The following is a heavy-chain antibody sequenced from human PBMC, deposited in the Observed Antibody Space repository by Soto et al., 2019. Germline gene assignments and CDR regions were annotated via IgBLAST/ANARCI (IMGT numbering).Heavy chain of an antibody. CDR1: GFSFDDYG. V-gene: IGHV3-20*04. CDR2: INWNGDST. J-gene: IGHJ5*02. CDR3: AGDFILASSLYRGPNRFDP. D-gene: IGHD6-13*01. Sequence: PGGSLRLSCAASGFSFDDYGMNWVRQAPGKGLEWVSGINWNGDSTSYADSVTGRFTISRDNAKKSLYLQMNSLRVEDTALYYFAGDFILASSLYRGPNRFDPLGQGTLVTVSS.